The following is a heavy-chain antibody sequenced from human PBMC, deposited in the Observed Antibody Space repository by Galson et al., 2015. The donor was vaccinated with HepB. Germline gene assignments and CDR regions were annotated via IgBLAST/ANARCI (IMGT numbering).Heavy chain of an antibody. D-gene: IGHD3-3*01. CDR1: GFTFSSYA. J-gene: IGHJ4*02. V-gene: IGHV3-23*01. CDR2: ISASGDST. Sequence: SLRLSCAASGFTFSSYAMSWVRQAPGKGLEWVSGISASGDSTYYAESVKSRFTISRDNSKNTLYLQMNSLRAEDTAVYFCAKALPRTNDFWGGGILFVYWGQGTLVTVSS. CDR3: AKALPRTNDFWGGGILFVY.